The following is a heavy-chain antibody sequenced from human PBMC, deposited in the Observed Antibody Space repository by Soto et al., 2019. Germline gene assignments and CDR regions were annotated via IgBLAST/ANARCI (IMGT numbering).Heavy chain of an antibody. V-gene: IGHV3-30-3*01. CDR1: GFTFSRFS. CDR3: ARDHGMFLSYYDYGRDF. Sequence: QVQLVDSVGGVVQPGRSLTLSCAASGFTFSRFSMHWVRQAPGKGLAWVAVISDDGSNTHYAESVKGLFNISRDGYKNTMYLQMNTLRVEDSAVYYCARDHGMFLSYYDYGRDFWGQGTTVTVSS. D-gene: IGHD3-10*02. J-gene: IGHJ6*02. CDR2: ISDDGSNT.